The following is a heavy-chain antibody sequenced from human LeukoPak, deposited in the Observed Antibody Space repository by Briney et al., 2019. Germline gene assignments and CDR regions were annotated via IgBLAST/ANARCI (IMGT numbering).Heavy chain of an antibody. J-gene: IGHJ4*02. Sequence: AGGSLRLSCAASGFTFSSYWMSWVRQAPGKGLEWVANIKQDGSEKYYVDSVKGRFTISRDNAKNSLYLQMNSLRAEDTAVYYCARVVGRIRGIQYYFDYWGQGTLVTVSS. D-gene: IGHD3-10*01. CDR2: IKQDGSEK. CDR1: GFTFSSYW. V-gene: IGHV3-7*01. CDR3: ARVVGRIRGIQYYFDY.